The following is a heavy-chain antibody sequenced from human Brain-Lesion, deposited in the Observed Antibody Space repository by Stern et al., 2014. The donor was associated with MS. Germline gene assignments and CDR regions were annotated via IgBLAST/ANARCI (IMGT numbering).Heavy chain of an antibody. D-gene: IGHD5-18*01. V-gene: IGHV4-61*02. Sequence: QLQLQESGPGLVKPSQTLSLTCTVSGGSISSGSDYWSWIRQPVGKGLEWIGGIHPGGSAFYTPSLKSRVTISTDPSMNQFSLELNSATAADTAIYYCASGYRIFDYWGQGILVTVSS. CDR2: IHPGGSA. CDR3: ASGYRIFDY. CDR1: GGSISSGSDY. J-gene: IGHJ4*02.